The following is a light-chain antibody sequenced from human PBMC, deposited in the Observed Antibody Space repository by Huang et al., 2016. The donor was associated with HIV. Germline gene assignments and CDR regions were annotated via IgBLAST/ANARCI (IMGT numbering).Light chain of an antibody. CDR3: QQYVNLPLT. V-gene: IGKV1-33*01. CDR2: DAS. J-gene: IGKJ4*01. CDR1: QDIIKY. Sequence: DIQMTQSPSSLSASVGDRVTITCQASQDIIKYLNWYQQKPGKAPKLLIYDASNLEIGVPSRFSGSRSGTDFTLTISSLQPEDTATYYCQQYVNLPLTFGGGTKVEIK.